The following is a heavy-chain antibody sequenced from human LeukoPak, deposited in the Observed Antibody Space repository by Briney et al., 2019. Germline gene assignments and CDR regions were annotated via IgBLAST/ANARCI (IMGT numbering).Heavy chain of an antibody. CDR1: GGSISSYY. Sequence: SETLSLTCTVSGGSISSYYWSWIRQPPGKGLEWIGYIYYSGSTNYNPSLKSRVTISVDTSKNQFSLKLSSVTAADTAVYYCARTTEGGYTYDYFFYYYMDVWGKGTTVTISS. D-gene: IGHD5-18*01. CDR3: ARTTEGGYTYDYFFYYYMDV. V-gene: IGHV4-59*01. CDR2: IYYSGST. J-gene: IGHJ6*03.